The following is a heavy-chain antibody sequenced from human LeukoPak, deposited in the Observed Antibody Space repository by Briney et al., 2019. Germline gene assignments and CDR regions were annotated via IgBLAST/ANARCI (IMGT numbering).Heavy chain of an antibody. Sequence: SETLSLTCTVSGCSISSSYLSWIRQPPGKGLEWMGYIYYSGSTNYNPSLKSRVTMSVDTSKNQFSLKLSSVTAADTAVYYCARDAVGATRRDYFDYWGQGTLVTVSS. J-gene: IGHJ4*02. CDR2: IYYSGST. V-gene: IGHV4-59*01. CDR1: GCSISSSY. CDR3: ARDAVGATRRDYFDY. D-gene: IGHD1-26*01.